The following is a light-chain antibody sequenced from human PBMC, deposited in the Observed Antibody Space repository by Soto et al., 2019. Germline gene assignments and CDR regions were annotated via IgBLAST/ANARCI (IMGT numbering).Light chain of an antibody. CDR3: SSYTSSSTLGHVV. V-gene: IGLV2-14*01. CDR2: DVS. Sequence: QSALTQPASVSGSPGQSITISCTGTSSDVGGYNYVSWYQQHPGKAPKLMIYDVSNRPSGVSNRFSGSKSGNTASLTISGLQADDEPDDYCSSYTSSSTLGHVVFGGGTKLTVL. CDR1: SSDVGGYNY. J-gene: IGLJ2*01.